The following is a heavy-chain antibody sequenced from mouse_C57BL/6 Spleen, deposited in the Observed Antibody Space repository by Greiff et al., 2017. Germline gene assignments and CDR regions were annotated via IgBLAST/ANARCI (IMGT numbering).Heavy chain of an antibody. CDR2: ISYSGST. V-gene: IGHV3-1*01. J-gene: IGHJ3*01. Sequence: EVKLMESGPGMVKPSQSLSLTCTVTGYSITSGYDWHWIRHFPGNKLEWMGYISYSGSTNYNPSLKSRISITHDTSKNHFFLKLNSVTTEDTATYYCASDYGSSYPAWFAYWGQGTLVTVSA. CDR3: ASDYGSSYPAWFAY. D-gene: IGHD1-1*01. CDR1: GYSITSGYD.